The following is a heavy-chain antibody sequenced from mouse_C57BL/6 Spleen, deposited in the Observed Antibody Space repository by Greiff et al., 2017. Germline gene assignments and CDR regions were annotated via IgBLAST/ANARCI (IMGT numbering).Heavy chain of an antibody. CDR1: GYTFTDSN. CDR2: INPNNAGT. J-gene: IGHJ4*01. CDR3: ARNGDYYGSSYAMDY. V-gene: IGHV1-18*01. D-gene: IGHD1-1*01. Sequence: EVQLQQSGPELVKPGASVKIPCKASGYTFTDSNMDWVKQSHGKSLEWIGDINPNNAGTIYNQKFKGKATLTVDKSSSTAYMERRSLTSEDTAVYYCARNGDYYGSSYAMDYWGQGTSVTVSS.